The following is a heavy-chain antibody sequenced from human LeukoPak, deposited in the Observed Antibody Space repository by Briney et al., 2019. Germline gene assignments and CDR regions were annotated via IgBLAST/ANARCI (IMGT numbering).Heavy chain of an antibody. D-gene: IGHD6-19*01. CDR1: GFTFSSYG. CDR2: IRYDGSNK. V-gene: IGHV3-30*02. Sequence: GGSLRLSCAASGFTFSSYGMHWVRQAPGKGQEWVAFIRYDGSNKYYADSVKGRFTISRDNSKNTLYLQMNSLRAEDTAVYYCAKETYSSGWYELDYWGQGTLVTVSS. J-gene: IGHJ4*02. CDR3: AKETYSSGWYELDY.